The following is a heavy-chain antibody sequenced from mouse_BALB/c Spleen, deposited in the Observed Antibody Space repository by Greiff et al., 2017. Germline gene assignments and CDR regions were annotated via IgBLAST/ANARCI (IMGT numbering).Heavy chain of an antibody. CDR3: TRYDYDDGYYYAMDY. CDR2: IYPGNSDT. CDR1: GYTFTSYW. J-gene: IGHJ4*01. Sequence: VQLKQSGTVLARPGASVKMSCKASGYTFTSYWMHWVKQRPGQGLEWIGAIYPGNSDTSYNQKFKGKAKLTAVTSTSTAYMELSSLTNEDSAVYYCTRYDYDDGYYYAMDYWGQGTSVTVSS. D-gene: IGHD2-4*01. V-gene: IGHV1-5*01.